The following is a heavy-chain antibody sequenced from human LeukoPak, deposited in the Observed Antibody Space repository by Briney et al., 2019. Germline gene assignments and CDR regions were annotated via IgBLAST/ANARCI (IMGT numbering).Heavy chain of an antibody. CDR3: ARAGYCSSTSCYAGYFDY. CDR2: IYYSGST. D-gene: IGHD2-2*01. CDR1: GGSISSYY. V-gene: IGHV4-59*01. Sequence: KPSETLSLTCTVSGGSISSYYWSWIRQPPGKGLEWIGYIYYSGSTYYNPSLKSRVTISVDASKNQFSLKLSSVTAADTAVYYCARAGYCSSTSCYAGYFDYWGQGTLVTVSS. J-gene: IGHJ4*02.